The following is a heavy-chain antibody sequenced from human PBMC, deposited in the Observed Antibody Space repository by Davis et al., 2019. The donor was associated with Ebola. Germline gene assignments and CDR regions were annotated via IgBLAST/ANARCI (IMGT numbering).Heavy chain of an antibody. CDR1: GYTFTSYG. J-gene: IGHJ6*03. Sequence: ASVKVSCKASGYTFTSYGISWVRQAPGQGLEWMGWISAYNGNTNYAQKLQGRVTMTTDTSTSTAYMELRSLRSDDTAVYYCARQTLRYYYGSGSYFGPDYMDVWGKGTTVTVSS. CDR2: ISAYNGNT. D-gene: IGHD3-10*01. V-gene: IGHV1-18*01. CDR3: ARQTLRYYYGSGSYFGPDYMDV.